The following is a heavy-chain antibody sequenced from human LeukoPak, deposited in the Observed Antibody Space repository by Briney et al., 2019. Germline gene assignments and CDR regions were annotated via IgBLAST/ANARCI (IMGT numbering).Heavy chain of an antibody. V-gene: IGHV3-48*02. J-gene: IGHJ5*02. D-gene: IGHD5-18*01. CDR1: GFSFSSYS. CDR2: ISSSSSTI. Sequence: GGSLRLSCAASGFSFSSYSMNWVRQAPGKGLEWVSYISSSSSTICYADSVKGRFTISRDNAKNSLYLQMDSLRDEDTAVYYCARDSLQAAMARRRPYWFDPWGQGTLVTVSS. CDR3: ARDSLQAAMARRRPYWFDP.